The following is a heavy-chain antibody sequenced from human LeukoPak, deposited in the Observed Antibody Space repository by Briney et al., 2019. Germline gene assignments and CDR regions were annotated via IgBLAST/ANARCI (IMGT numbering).Heavy chain of an antibody. CDR3: AREPKDNLGPSHDY. D-gene: IGHD1-20*01. J-gene: IGHJ4*02. CDR1: GYTFTGYY. V-gene: IGHV1-2*02. CDR2: INPNSGGT. Sequence: ASVKVSCKASGYTFTGYYIHWVRQAPGQGLEWMGWINPNSGGTNYAQKFEGRVAMTRDTSISTAYMELSRLRSDDTAVYFCAREPKDNLGPSHDYWGQGTLVTVSS.